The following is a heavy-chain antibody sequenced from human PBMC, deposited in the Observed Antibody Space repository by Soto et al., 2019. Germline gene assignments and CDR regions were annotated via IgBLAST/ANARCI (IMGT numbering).Heavy chain of an antibody. Sequence: GASMKVSCKASGYTLTSFSMNLVRHAPGQRLEWMGWINAGNGNTKYSQKFQGRVTITRDTSASTAYMELSSLRSEDTAVYYCARVGSTIFHFDYWGQGTLVTVSS. CDR3: ARVGSTIFHFDY. CDR1: GYTLTSFS. CDR2: INAGNGNT. V-gene: IGHV1-3*01. J-gene: IGHJ4*02. D-gene: IGHD3-3*01.